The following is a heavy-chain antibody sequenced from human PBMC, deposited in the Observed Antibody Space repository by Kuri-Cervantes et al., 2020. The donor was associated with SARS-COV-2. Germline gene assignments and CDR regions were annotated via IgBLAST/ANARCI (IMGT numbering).Heavy chain of an antibody. D-gene: IGHD5-18*01. Sequence: SETLSLTCTVSGGPISSYYWSWIRQPPGKGPEWIGYIYYSGSTNYNPSLKSRVTISVDTSTNQFSLKLSSVTAADTAVYYCARRRPTPNPDRGYTYGYYYFDCWGQGTLVTVSS. CDR1: GGPISSYY. CDR2: IYYSGST. J-gene: IGHJ4*02. CDR3: ARRRPTPNPDRGYTYGYYYFDC. V-gene: IGHV4-59*01.